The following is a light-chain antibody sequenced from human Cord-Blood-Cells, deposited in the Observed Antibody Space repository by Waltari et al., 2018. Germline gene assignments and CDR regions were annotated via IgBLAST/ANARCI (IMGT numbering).Light chain of an antibody. J-gene: IGLJ1*01. CDR1: SSDVGGYNY. CDR2: DVS. Sequence: QSALTQPASVSGSPGQSITISCTGTSSDVGGYNYVSWYQQHPGKAPKLMIYDVSKRPSGVSNRLSGSKSCNTASLTISGLQAEDEAYYFCSSYTSSSTLVFGTGTKVTVL. CDR3: SSYTSSSTLV. V-gene: IGLV2-14*01.